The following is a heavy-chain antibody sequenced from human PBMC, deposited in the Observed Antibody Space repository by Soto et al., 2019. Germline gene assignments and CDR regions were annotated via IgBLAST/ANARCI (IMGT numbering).Heavy chain of an antibody. D-gene: IGHD1-1*01. Sequence: SGGSLRLSXVASGFTFDTYGIHWVRQAPGKGLQWVALISYEGSNTYYADSVRGQFTISGDNSKNALYLQMNTLRPEDTGVYYCARVTPGNNLYYFSGLDFWGQGTSVTVSS. J-gene: IGHJ6*02. CDR2: ISYEGSNT. CDR1: GFTFDTYG. CDR3: ARVTPGNNLYYFSGLDF. V-gene: IGHV3-30-3*01.